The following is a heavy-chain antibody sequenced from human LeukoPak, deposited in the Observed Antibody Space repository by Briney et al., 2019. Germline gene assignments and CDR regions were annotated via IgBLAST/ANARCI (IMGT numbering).Heavy chain of an antibody. D-gene: IGHD3-22*01. CDR2: IYYSGST. Sequence: SETLSLTCTVSGGSISSSSYYWGWIRQPPGKGLEWIGSIYYSGSTYYNPSLKSRVTISLDTSRNQFSLKLNSVTAADTAVYYCATEYSSSPHYWGQGALVTVSS. V-gene: IGHV4-39*07. CDR1: GGSISSSSYY. CDR3: ATEYSSSPHY. J-gene: IGHJ4*02.